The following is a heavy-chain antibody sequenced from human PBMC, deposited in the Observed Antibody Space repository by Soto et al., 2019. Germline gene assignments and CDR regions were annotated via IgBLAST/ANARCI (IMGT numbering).Heavy chain of an antibody. Sequence: QVQLVQSGAEVKKPGASVKVSCKASGYTFTSYGISWVRQAPGQGLEWMGWISAYNGNTNYAQKLQGRVTMTTDTSTSTAYMELRSLRSDDTAVYYCARKFYDYVWGSYRPSLFFDYWGQGTLVTVSS. J-gene: IGHJ4*02. CDR1: GYTFTSYG. CDR2: ISAYNGNT. V-gene: IGHV1-18*01. D-gene: IGHD3-16*02. CDR3: ARKFYDYVWGSYRPSLFFDY.